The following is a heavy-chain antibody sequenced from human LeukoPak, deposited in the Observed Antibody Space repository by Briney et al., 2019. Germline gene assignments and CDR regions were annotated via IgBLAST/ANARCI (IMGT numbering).Heavy chain of an antibody. D-gene: IGHD7-27*01. J-gene: IGHJ4*02. CDR2: IYYSGST. Sequence: SETLSLTCTVSGGSISSYYWSWIRQPPGKGLEWIGYIYYSGSTNYNPSLKSRVTISVDTSKNQFSLKLSSVTAADTAVYYCAREFGWGRYFDYWGQGTLVTVSS. V-gene: IGHV4-59*01. CDR1: GGSISSYY. CDR3: AREFGWGRYFDY.